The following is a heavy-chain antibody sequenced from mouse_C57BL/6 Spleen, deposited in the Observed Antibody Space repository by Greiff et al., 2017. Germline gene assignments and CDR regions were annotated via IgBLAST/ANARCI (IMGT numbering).Heavy chain of an antibody. CDR1: GYTFTSYW. D-gene: IGHD2-12*01. V-gene: IGHV1-53*01. CDR3: ARKKITVGPRYMDY. J-gene: IGHJ4*01. Sequence: QVQLHQPGTELVKPGASVKLSCKASGYTFTSYWMHWVKQRPGRGLEWIGRINPSNGGTNYNEKFKSKATLTVDKPSSTAYMQLSSLTSEDSAVYYCARKKITVGPRYMDYWGQGTTVTVSS. CDR2: INPSNGGT.